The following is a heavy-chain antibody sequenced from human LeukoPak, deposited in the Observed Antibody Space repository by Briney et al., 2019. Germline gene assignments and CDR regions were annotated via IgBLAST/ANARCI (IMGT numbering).Heavy chain of an antibody. V-gene: IGHV3-21*01. J-gene: IGHJ4*02. Sequence: GGSLRLSCAASGFTFSSYSMNWVRQAPGKGLEWVSSSSSSSSYIYYADSVKGRFTISRDNAKNSLYLQMNSLRAEDTAVYYCARDAGYGDYVFDYWGQGTLVTVSS. CDR3: ARDAGYGDYVFDY. D-gene: IGHD4-17*01. CDR1: GFTFSSYS. CDR2: SSSSSSYI.